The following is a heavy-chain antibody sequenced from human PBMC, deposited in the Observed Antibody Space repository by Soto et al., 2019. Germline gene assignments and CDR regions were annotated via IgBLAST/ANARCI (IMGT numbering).Heavy chain of an antibody. V-gene: IGHV3-7*01. D-gene: IGHD2-2*01. CDR2: INQDGSEK. CDR3: TRISRSEVGDF. J-gene: IGHJ4*02. CDR1: GFPFTGSW. Sequence: GGSLRLSCAASGFPFTGSWMNWVRQAPGKGLEWVANINQDGSEKYYVDSVKGRFTISRDNAKNSLYLRMNSLRAEDTAIYYCTRISRSEVGDFWGQGTLVTVSS.